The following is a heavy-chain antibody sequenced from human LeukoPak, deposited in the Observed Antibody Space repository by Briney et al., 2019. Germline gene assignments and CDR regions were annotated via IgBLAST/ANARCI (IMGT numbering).Heavy chain of an antibody. CDR1: GSSFTSYW. Sequence: GESLQISCKGSGSSFTSYWIGWGRQLPGKGLEGMGIIYPDDSDTRYSPSFEGQVIISVDKSISTAYLQWSSLKASDTATYYCARHGHCTNGVCYSNYYYYMDVWGKGTTVTVSS. CDR2: IYPDDSDT. V-gene: IGHV5-51*01. J-gene: IGHJ6*03. D-gene: IGHD2-8*01. CDR3: ARHGHCTNGVCYSNYYYYMDV.